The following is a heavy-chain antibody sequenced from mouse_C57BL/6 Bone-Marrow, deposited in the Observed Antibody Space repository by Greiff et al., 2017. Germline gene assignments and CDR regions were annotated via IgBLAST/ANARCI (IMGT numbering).Heavy chain of an antibody. J-gene: IGHJ3*01. CDR1: GFNIKDDY. Sequence: EVQLQQSGAELVRPGASVKLSCTASGFNIKDDYMHWVKQRPEQGLEWIGWIDPENGDTEYASKFQGKATITADKASNTAYLQLSSLTSEDTAVDYYTGVLLRYWFAYWDQGNLVTVSA. CDR3: TGVLLRYWFAY. CDR2: IDPENGDT. V-gene: IGHV14-4*01. D-gene: IGHD1-1*01.